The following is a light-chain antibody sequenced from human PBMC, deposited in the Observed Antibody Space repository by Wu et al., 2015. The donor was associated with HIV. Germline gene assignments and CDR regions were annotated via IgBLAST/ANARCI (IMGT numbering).Light chain of an antibody. V-gene: IGKV3-11*01. CDR3: QQRNSWPLT. Sequence: EIVLTQSPATLSLSPGERATLSCRASQSIATHLAWYQQKPGQAPKLLIFDVSNRATGIPARFSGGGSGTDFSLTISSLEPEDSAVYYCQQRNSWPLTFGQGTKVEIK. CDR2: DVS. J-gene: IGKJ1*01. CDR1: QSIATH.